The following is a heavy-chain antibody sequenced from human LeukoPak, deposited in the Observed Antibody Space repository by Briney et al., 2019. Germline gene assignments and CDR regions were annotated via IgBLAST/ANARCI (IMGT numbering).Heavy chain of an antibody. D-gene: IGHD5-18*01. CDR3: ARDRVLYSHGYVFDN. Sequence: GGSLRLSCAASGFTFNTYGMHWVRQAPGKGLEWVAVISNDGSNKYYVGSVKGRFTISRDNSKNTLYLQMNSLRAEDTAVYYCARDRVLYSHGYVFDNWGQGTLVTVSS. CDR1: GFTFNTYG. V-gene: IGHV3-30*03. J-gene: IGHJ4*02. CDR2: ISNDGSNK.